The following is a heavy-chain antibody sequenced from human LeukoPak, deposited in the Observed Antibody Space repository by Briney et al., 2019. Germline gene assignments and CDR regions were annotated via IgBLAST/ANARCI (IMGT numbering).Heavy chain of an antibody. Sequence: GRSRRLSCAASGFTFSDYAMHWVRQAPGKGLEWVAVVSSDGNGKYFADAVKGRFTISRDNSKNTLYLQMNSLRPEDTAVYFCASKEYFGSGTYYHFWGQGTLVTVSP. CDR2: VSSDGNGK. CDR3: ASKEYFGSGTYYHF. D-gene: IGHD3-10*01. CDR1: GFTFSDYA. V-gene: IGHV3-30*04. J-gene: IGHJ4*02.